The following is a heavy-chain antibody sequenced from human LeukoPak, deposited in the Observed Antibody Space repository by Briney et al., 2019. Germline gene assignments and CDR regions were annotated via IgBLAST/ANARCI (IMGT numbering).Heavy chain of an antibody. J-gene: IGHJ6*02. CDR2: MNPNSGNT. CDR1: GYTFTSYD. Sequence: ASVKVSCKASGYTFTSYDINWVRQATGQGLEWMGWMNPNSGNTGYAQKFQGRVTMTRNTSISTAYMELSCLRSEDTAVYYCARGGAAAGPSEYYGMDVWGQGTTVTVSS. V-gene: IGHV1-8*01. CDR3: ARGGAAAGPSEYYGMDV. D-gene: IGHD6-13*01.